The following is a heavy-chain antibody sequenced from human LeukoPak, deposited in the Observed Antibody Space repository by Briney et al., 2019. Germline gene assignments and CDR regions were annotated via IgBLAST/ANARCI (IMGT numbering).Heavy chain of an antibody. V-gene: IGHV1-69*04. CDR2: IIPILGIA. Sequence: ASVKVSCKASGGTFSSYAISWVRQAPGQGLEWMGRIIPILGIANYAQKFQGRVTITADKSTSTAYMELSSLRSEDTAVYYCARDRRLGDSGYPHEICGWGQGTLVTVSS. D-gene: IGHD5-12*01. CDR3: ARDRRLGDSGYPHEICG. CDR1: GGTFSSYA. J-gene: IGHJ4*02.